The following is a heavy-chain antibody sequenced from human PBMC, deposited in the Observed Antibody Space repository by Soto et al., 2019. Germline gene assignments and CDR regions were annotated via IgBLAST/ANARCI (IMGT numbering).Heavy chain of an antibody. J-gene: IGHJ6*02. CDR3: ARDLWGYCGTDCYPLDV. CDR2: MYNTGST. V-gene: IGHV4-59*01. Sequence: SETLSLTCTVSGGSISGYYWSWIRQPPGKGLEWIGYMYNTGSTIYNPSFKSRVTISVDTSKNQFSLKLNSATAADTAVYYWARDLWGYCGTDCYPLDVWGQGTTVT. D-gene: IGHD2-21*02. CDR1: GGSISGYY.